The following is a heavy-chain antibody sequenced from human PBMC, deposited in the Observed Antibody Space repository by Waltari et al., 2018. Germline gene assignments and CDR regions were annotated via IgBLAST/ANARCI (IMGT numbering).Heavy chain of an antibody. V-gene: IGHV3-7*01. CDR2: KKQDGSEK. Sequence: EVQLVESGGGLVQPGGSLRLSCAASGFTFSSSCMSWVRQAPGKGLEWVANKKQDGSEKYYVDSVKGRFTISRDNAKNSVYLQMNSLLAEETAVYYCAREIGSSWYTLGGYSYGRDVWRQGTTVTVSS. CDR1: GFTFSSSC. J-gene: IGHJ6*02. D-gene: IGHD6-13*01. CDR3: AREIGSSWYTLGGYSYGRDV.